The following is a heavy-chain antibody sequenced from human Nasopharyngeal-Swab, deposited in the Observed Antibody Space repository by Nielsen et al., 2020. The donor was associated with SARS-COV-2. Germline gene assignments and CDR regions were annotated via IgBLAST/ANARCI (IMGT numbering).Heavy chain of an antibody. Sequence: SLKISCAASGFTFDDYAMHWVRQAPGKGLDWVSGISWNSGSIGYADSVKGRFTISRDNAKNSLYLQMNSLRAEDTALYYCASIAAAGDYYYYYMDVWGKGTTVTVSS. J-gene: IGHJ6*03. CDR2: ISWNSGSI. CDR1: GFTFDDYA. D-gene: IGHD6-13*01. V-gene: IGHV3-9*01. CDR3: ASIAAAGDYYYYYMDV.